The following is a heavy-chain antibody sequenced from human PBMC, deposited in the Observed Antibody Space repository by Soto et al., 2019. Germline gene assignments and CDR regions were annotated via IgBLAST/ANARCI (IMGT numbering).Heavy chain of an antibody. J-gene: IGHJ4*02. Sequence: QVQLVESGGGVVQPGRSLRLSCAASGFTFSTYAMHWVRQAPGKGLEWVAVISYDGSNKYYADSVKGRFTISRDNSKNTLYLQMNSLRAEDTAVYYCARDKAPYSGGWHSRHFDYWGQGTLVTVSS. V-gene: IGHV3-30-3*01. D-gene: IGHD6-19*01. CDR1: GFTFSTYA. CDR2: ISYDGSNK. CDR3: ARDKAPYSGGWHSRHFDY.